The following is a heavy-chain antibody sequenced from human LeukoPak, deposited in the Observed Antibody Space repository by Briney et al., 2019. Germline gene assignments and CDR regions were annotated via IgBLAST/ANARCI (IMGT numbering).Heavy chain of an antibody. D-gene: IGHD3-22*01. CDR1: GYTFTGYY. Sequence: GASVKVSCKASGYTFTGYYMHWVRQAPGQGLEWMGWINPNSGGTNYAQKFQGRVHMTRDTSIRTAYMELSRLSSDDTAVYYCASGPNYYDTSGYYNDYWGQGTLVTVSS. V-gene: IGHV1-2*02. CDR3: ASGPNYYDTSGYYNDY. CDR2: INPNSGGT. J-gene: IGHJ4*02.